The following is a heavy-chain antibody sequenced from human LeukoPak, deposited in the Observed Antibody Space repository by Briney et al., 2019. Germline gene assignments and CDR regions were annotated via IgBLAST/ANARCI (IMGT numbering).Heavy chain of an antibody. D-gene: IGHD6-6*01. Sequence: ASVKVSCKASRGTFISYTISWVRQAPGQGLEWMEGIIPIFGTANYAQKFQGRVTITADESTSTAYMELSSLRSEDTAVYYCARGRYSSSINSMDVWGQGTTVTVSS. CDR2: IIPIFGTA. CDR1: RGTFISYT. J-gene: IGHJ6*02. V-gene: IGHV1-69*01. CDR3: ARGRYSSSINSMDV.